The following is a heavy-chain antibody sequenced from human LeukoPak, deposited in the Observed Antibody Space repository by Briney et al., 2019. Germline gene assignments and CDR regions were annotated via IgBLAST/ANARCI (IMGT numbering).Heavy chain of an antibody. J-gene: IGHJ4*02. CDR3: ARSIGPGPVADIQHY. V-gene: IGHV3-33*01. D-gene: IGHD1-14*01. CDR1: GFTFSSYG. Sequence: GGSLRLSCAASGFTFSSYGMHWVRQAPGKGLEWVAVIWYDGSNKYYADSVKGRFTISRDNSKNTLYLQMNSLRAEDTAVYYCARSIGPGPVADIQHYWGQGTLVTVSS. CDR2: IWYDGSNK.